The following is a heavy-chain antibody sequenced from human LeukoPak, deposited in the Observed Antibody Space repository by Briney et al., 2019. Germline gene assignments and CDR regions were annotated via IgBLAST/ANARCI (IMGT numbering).Heavy chain of an antibody. D-gene: IGHD3-3*01. V-gene: IGHV1-18*01. Sequence: ASVKVSCKASGYTFTSYGISWVRQAPGQGLEWMGWISAYNGNTNYAQKLQGRVTMTTDTSTSTAYMELRSLRSDDTAVYYCARSPRITIFGTNWFDPWGQGTLVTVSS. CDR3: ARSPRITIFGTNWFDP. CDR2: ISAYNGNT. J-gene: IGHJ5*02. CDR1: GYTFTSYG.